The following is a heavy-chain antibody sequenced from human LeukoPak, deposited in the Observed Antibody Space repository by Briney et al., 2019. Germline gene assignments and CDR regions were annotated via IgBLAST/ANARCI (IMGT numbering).Heavy chain of an antibody. V-gene: IGHV4-38-2*01. J-gene: IGHJ6*03. Sequence: SETLSLTCAVSGYSISSDYYWGWIRQPPGEGLEWIGTIYHSGSTYSNPSLSSRVTISVDTSKNQFSLRLSSVTAADTAVYYCATRPYYYYHMDVRGKGTTVTVSS. CDR1: GYSISSDYY. CDR2: IYHSGST. D-gene: IGHD6-6*01. CDR3: ATRPYYYYHMDV.